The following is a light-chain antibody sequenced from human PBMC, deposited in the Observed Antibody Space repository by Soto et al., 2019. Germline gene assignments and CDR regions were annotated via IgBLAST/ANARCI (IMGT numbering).Light chain of an antibody. CDR2: GAS. V-gene: IGKV3-20*01. CDR1: QSVSSNF. J-gene: IGKJ4*01. Sequence: EIVLTQSPGTLSLSPGERATLSCRASQSVSSNFVAWYQEKPGQAPRLLIYGASSRATGIPDRFSGSGSGTDFTLTISSLQSEDFAVYYCQQYNSWPLTFGGGTKVDIK. CDR3: QQYNSWPLT.